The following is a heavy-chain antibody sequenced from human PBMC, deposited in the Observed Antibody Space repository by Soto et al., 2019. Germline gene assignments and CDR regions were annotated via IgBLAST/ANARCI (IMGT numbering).Heavy chain of an antibody. D-gene: IGHD5-18*01. J-gene: IGHJ4*02. CDR3: ASNSYGYTVYDY. V-gene: IGHV4-30-4*01. CDR1: GGSISSGDYY. Sequence: SETLSLTCTVSGGSISSGDYYWSWIRQPPGKGLEWIGYIYYSGSTYYNPSLKSRVTISVDTSKNQFSLKLSSVTAADTAVYYCASNSYGYTVYDYWGQGTLVNVSS. CDR2: IYYSGST.